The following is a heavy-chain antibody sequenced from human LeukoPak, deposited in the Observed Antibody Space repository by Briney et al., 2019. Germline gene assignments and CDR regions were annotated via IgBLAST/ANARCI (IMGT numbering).Heavy chain of an antibody. J-gene: IGHJ4*02. D-gene: IGHD2-21*02. CDR1: GFTFSSYA. Sequence: GGSLRLSCAASGFTFSSYAMHWVRQAPGKGLEWVAVISYDGSNKYYADSVKGRFTISRDNPKNTLYLQMNSLRAEDTAVYYCARDRGAVVVTAIMVGEGYFDYWGQGTLVTVSS. V-gene: IGHV3-30-3*01. CDR3: ARDRGAVVVTAIMVGEGYFDY. CDR2: ISYDGSNK.